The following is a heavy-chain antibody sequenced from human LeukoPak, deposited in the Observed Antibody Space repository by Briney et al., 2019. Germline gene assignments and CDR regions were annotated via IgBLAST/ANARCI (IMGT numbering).Heavy chain of an antibody. Sequence: SETLSLTCTVSGGSISSYYWSWIRQPPGKGLEWIGYIYYSGSTNYNPSLKSRVTISVDTSKNQFSLKLSSVTAADTAVYYCARVGGPELVIDYWGQGTLVTVSS. CDR3: ARVGGPELVIDY. V-gene: IGHV4-59*08. CDR1: GGSISSYY. J-gene: IGHJ4*02. CDR2: IYYSGST. D-gene: IGHD1-7*01.